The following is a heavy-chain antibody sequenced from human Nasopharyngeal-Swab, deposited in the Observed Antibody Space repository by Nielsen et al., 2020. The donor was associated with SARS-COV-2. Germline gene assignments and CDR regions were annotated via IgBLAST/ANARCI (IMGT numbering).Heavy chain of an antibody. J-gene: IGHJ4*02. CDR2: IKQDGSEK. Sequence: GESLKISCAASRFTFSSYAMSWVRQAPGKGLEWVANIKQDGSEKYYVDSVKGRFTISRDNAKNSLYLQMNSLRAEDTAVYYCARVWNGVYWGQGTLVTVSS. V-gene: IGHV3-7*01. CDR3: ARVWNGVY. CDR1: RFTFSSYA. D-gene: IGHD1-1*01.